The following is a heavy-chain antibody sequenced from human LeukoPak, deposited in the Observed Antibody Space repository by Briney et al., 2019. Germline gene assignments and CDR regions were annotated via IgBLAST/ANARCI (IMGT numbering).Heavy chain of an antibody. CDR3: ARGFIGGRVPTIRPAGWYFDL. CDR2: INHSGST. Sequence: SETLSLTCTVSGGSISSYYWSWIRQPPGKGLEWIGEINHSGSTNYNPSLKSRVTISVDTSKNQWSLKLTSVTAADTSVYYCARGFIGGRVPTIRPAGWYFDLWGRGTLVTVSS. V-gene: IGHV4-34*01. D-gene: IGHD5-12*01. J-gene: IGHJ2*01. CDR1: GGSISSYY.